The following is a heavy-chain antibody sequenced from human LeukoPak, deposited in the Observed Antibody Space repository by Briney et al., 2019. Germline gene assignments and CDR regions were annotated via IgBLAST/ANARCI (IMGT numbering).Heavy chain of an antibody. CDR3: ATKQWLAPPPDS. Sequence: PGGSLRLSCAASGFTFSKYWMLWVRQAPGEGLECVSRINTDGTLTTYADSVKGRLTVSRDNADNTMFLQRNSVRDEDTAVYYCATKQWLAPPPDSWGQGTPVTVSS. J-gene: IGHJ4*02. D-gene: IGHD6-19*01. CDR2: INTDGTLT. CDR1: GFTFSKYW. V-gene: IGHV3-74*01.